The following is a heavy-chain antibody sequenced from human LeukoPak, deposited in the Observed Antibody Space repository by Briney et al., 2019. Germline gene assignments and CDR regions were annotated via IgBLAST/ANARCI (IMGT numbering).Heavy chain of an antibody. Sequence: SQTLSLTCTVSGGSISSGDYYWSWIRQPPGKGLEWIGYIYYSGSTYYNPSLKSRVTISVDTPKNQFSLKLSSVTAADTAVYYCARGLVVPAAGEEGAFDIWGQGTMVTVSS. V-gene: IGHV4-30-4*08. CDR1: GGSISSGDYY. J-gene: IGHJ3*02. CDR3: ARGLVVPAAGEEGAFDI. D-gene: IGHD2-2*01. CDR2: IYYSGST.